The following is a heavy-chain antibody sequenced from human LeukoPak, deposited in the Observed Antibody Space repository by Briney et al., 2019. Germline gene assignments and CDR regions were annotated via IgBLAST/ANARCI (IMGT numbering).Heavy chain of an antibody. D-gene: IGHD2-2*01. CDR3: ARAHSRDIVVVPAASRGIYYYGMDV. V-gene: IGHV3-48*03. J-gene: IGHJ6*04. CDR1: GFTFSSYE. CDR2: ISSSGSTI. Sequence: PGGSLRLSCAASGFTFSSYEMNWVRQAAGKGLEWVSYISSSGSTIYYADSVKGRFTISRDNAKNSLYLQMNSLRAEDTAVYYCARAHSRDIVVVPAASRGIYYYGMDVWGKGTTVTVSS.